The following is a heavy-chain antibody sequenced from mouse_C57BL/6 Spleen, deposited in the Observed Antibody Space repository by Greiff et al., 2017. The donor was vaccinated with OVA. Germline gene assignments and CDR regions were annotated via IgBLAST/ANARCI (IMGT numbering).Heavy chain of an antibody. V-gene: IGHV1-66*01. CDR2: IYPGSGNT. CDR3: ARDWDVGGFAY. D-gene: IGHD4-1*01. Sequence: QVQLQQSGPELVKPGASVKISCKASGYSFTSYYIHWVKQRPGQGLEWIGWIYPGSGNTKYNEKFKGKATLTADTSSSTAYMQLSSLTSEDSAVYNSARDWDVGGFAYWGQGTLVTVSA. J-gene: IGHJ3*01. CDR1: GYSFTSYY.